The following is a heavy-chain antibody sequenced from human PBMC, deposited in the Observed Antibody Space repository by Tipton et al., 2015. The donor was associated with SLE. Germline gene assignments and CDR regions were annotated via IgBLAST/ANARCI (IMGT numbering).Heavy chain of an antibody. CDR1: DDSISSYF. CDR2: IFYTGST. V-gene: IGHV4-59*01. J-gene: IGHJ3*01. D-gene: IGHD4-17*01. CDR3: ARGEDRDYGDPSTFDV. Sequence: TLSLTCTVSDDSISSYFWSWIRQPPGEGLEWIGSIFYTGSTNYNPSLKSRVTISLDTSKNQFSLKLSSLTAADTAVYYCARGEDRDYGDPSTFDVWGQGTMVTVSS.